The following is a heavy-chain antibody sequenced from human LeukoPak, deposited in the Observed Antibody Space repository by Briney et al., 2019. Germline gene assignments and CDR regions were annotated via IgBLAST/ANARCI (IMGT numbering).Heavy chain of an antibody. D-gene: IGHD2/OR15-2a*01. J-gene: IGHJ4*02. V-gene: IGHV3-9*01. Sequence: GRSLRLSCAASGFTFDDYAMHWVRQAPGKGLEWVSGISWNSGSIGYADSVKGRFTISRDNAKNSLYLQMNSLRAEDTALYYCARVLSVSYCDSWGQGTLVTVSS. CDR1: GFTFDDYA. CDR2: ISWNSGSI. CDR3: ARVLSVSYCDS.